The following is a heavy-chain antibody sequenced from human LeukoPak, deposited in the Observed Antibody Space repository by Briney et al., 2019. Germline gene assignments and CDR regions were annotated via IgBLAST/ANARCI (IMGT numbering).Heavy chain of an antibody. V-gene: IGHV3-64*01. CDR2: ITRSGGAR. CDR3: ARETVVDSSTSRDIKIKHEAFDI. J-gene: IGHJ3*02. CDR1: GFSFSEYA. Sequence: GGSLRLSCVGSGFSFSEYAMYWVRHAPGKGSEYVSTITRSGGARDYGNSVAGRFTVSRDNSKSTLYLQMGSLRIEDTAVYYCARETVVDSSTSRDIKIKHEAFDIWGRGTVVTVSS. D-gene: IGHD4-23*01.